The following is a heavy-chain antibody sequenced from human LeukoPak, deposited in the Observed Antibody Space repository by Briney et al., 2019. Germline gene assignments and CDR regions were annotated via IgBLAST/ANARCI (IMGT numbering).Heavy chain of an antibody. D-gene: IGHD2/OR15-2a*01. J-gene: IGHJ4*02. CDR3: ARPWSTTYVVATAFDS. Sequence: GGSLRLSCAASGFAFSSFALSWVRQAPGKGLEWVSGVSYTRVATYYADSVKGRFTISRDNSQNTLYLQMNSLGAEDTAVYYCARPWSTTYVVATAFDSWGQGTLVTVSS. V-gene: IGHV3-23*01. CDR1: GFAFSSFA. CDR2: VSYTRVAT.